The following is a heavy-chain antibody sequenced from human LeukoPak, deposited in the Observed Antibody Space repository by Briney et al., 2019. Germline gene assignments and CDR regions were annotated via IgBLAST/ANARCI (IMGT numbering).Heavy chain of an antibody. CDR1: GGSISSSTYY. CDR3: VRGSTLRHYQY. D-gene: IGHD3-16*01. J-gene: IGHJ4*02. CDR2: IYYSGST. Sequence: PSETLSLTCTVPGGSISSSTYYWGWIRRPPGKGLEWIGSIYYSGSTYYNPSLKSRTTVSVDTSKNQFSLKLSSVTAADTAVYYCVRGSTLRHYQYWGQGTLVTVSS. V-gene: IGHV4-39*01.